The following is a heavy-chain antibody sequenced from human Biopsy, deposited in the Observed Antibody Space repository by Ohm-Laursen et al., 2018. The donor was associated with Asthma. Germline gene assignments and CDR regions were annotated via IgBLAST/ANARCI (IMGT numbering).Heavy chain of an antibody. D-gene: IGHD2-15*01. CDR1: GGTFNTYV. CDR2: INSVFGTT. CDR3: ARKAGSCSSRTCYSLDF. Sequence: SVKVSCKSLGGTFNTYVIGWVRQAPGQGLEWLGGINSVFGTTTYPQKFQDRVTITADDSTSTVYMELSSLRSEDTAVYYCARKAGSCSSRTCYSLDFWGQGTLVTVSS. J-gene: IGHJ4*02. V-gene: IGHV1-69*13.